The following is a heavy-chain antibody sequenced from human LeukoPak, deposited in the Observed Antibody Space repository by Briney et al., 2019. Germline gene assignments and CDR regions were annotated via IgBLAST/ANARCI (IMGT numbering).Heavy chain of an antibody. CDR2: ISSSSSYI. D-gene: IGHD3-10*01. V-gene: IGHV3-21*01. J-gene: IGHJ6*04. Sequence: PGGSLRLSCAASGFTVSSNYMNWVRQAPGKGLEWVSSISSSSSYIYYADSVKGRFTISRDNARNSLYLQMNSLRAEDTAVYYCVRGKANYGSGSDVWGKGTTVTVSS. CDR3: VRGKANYGSGSDV. CDR1: GFTVSSNY.